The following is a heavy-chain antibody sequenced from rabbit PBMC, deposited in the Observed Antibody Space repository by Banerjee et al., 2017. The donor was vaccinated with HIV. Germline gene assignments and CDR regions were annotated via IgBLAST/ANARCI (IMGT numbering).Heavy chain of an antibody. CDR3: ARDYSGGVAGDASFDL. CDR1: GFSFSSSDY. D-gene: IGHD4-1*01. CDR2: IYTGSDNT. V-gene: IGHV1S45*01. J-gene: IGHJ4*01. Sequence: QEQLKETGGGLVQPEGSLTLTCTASGFSFSSSDYMCWVRQAPGKGLEWIGCIYTGSDNTYYASWAKGRFTISKTSSTTVTLQMTSLTAADTATYFCARDYSGGVAGDASFDLWGPGTLVTVS.